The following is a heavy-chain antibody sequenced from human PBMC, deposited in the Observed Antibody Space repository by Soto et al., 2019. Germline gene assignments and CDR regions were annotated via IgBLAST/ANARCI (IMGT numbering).Heavy chain of an antibody. CDR2: INHSGST. J-gene: IGHJ4*02. D-gene: IGHD4-17*01. CDR1: GGSFSGYY. CDR3: ARAPLHGDLDY. Sequence: SETLSLTCAVYGGSFSGYYWSWIRQPPGKGLEWIGEINHSGSTNYNPSLKSRVTISVDTSKNQFSLKLSSVTAADTAVYYCARAPLHGDLDYWGQGTLVTVSS. V-gene: IGHV4-34*01.